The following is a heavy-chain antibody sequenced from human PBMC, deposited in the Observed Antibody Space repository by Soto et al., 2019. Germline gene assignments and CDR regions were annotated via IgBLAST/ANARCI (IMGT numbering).Heavy chain of an antibody. Sequence: SETLSLTCTVSGGSISIYYWSWIRQPPGRGLEWIGNIYNSGSTNYNPSLKSRVTVSVDTSRHQFSLKLSSVTAADTAMYYCASPYCSGDSCYWDYWGQGTLVTVSS. CDR3: ASPYCSGDSCYWDY. CDR2: IYNSGST. D-gene: IGHD2-15*01. V-gene: IGHV4-59*01. J-gene: IGHJ4*02. CDR1: GGSISIYY.